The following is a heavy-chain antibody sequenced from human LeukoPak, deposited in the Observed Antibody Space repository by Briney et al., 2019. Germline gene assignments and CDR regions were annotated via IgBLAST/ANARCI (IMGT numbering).Heavy chain of an antibody. CDR3: AKEVDFWSGYYDY. V-gene: IGHV3-21*01. CDR1: GFTFSRYS. J-gene: IGHJ4*02. Sequence: GGSLRLSCAASGFTFSRYSMNWVRQAPGKGLEWVSSISISSNYKYYPDSLKGRFTISRDNAKNSLYLQMNSLRAEDTAVYYYAKEVDFWSGYYDYWGQGTLVTVSS. CDR2: ISISSNYK. D-gene: IGHD3-3*01.